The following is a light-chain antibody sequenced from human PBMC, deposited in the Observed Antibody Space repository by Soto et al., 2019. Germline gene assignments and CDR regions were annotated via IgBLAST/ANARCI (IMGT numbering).Light chain of an antibody. CDR1: SSDIGAYNY. V-gene: IGLV2-14*03. CDR2: DVN. Sequence: QSALTQPASVSGSPGQSITISCTGTSSDIGAYNYVSWYQQHPGKAPKLMIYDVNIRPSGVSNRFSGSKSGNTASLTISGLQDEDEADYYCTSWTNSPTLIFGGGTKVTVL. CDR3: TSWTNSPTLI. J-gene: IGLJ2*01.